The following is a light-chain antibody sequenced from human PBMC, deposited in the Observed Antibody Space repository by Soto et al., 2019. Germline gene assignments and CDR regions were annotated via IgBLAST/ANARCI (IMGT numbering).Light chain of an antibody. V-gene: IGKV3-20*01. CDR2: GAS. Sequence: ETVLTQSPGTLSLSPGERATLSCRASQTIRSNYLAWYRQTPGQAPRLLIYGASNRATGIADRFSGSGSGTDFTLISSRLEPEDFALYYCQQYGSSPWTFGQGTKVELK. J-gene: IGKJ1*01. CDR3: QQYGSSPWT. CDR1: QTIRSNY.